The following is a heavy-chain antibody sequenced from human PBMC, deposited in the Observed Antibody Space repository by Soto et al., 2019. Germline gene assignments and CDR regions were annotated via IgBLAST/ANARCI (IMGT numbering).Heavy chain of an antibody. CDR1: GGSFSGYY. CDR2: INHSGST. Sequence: ETLSLTCAVYGGSFSGYYWSWIRQPPGKGLEWIGEINHSGSTNYNPSLKSRVTISVDTSKNQFSLKLSSVTAAVTAVYYCARGSRYIVVVVAARYYFDYWGQGTMVTVSS. V-gene: IGHV4-34*01. J-gene: IGHJ4*02. CDR3: ARGSRYIVVVVAARYYFDY. D-gene: IGHD2-15*01.